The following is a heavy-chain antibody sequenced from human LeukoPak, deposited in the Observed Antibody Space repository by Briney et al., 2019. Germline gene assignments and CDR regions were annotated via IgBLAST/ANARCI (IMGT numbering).Heavy chain of an antibody. CDR3: ASGDIVALNYYYYGMDV. Sequence: GGSLRLSCAASGFTVSSNYMSWVRQAPGKGLEWVSVIYSGGSTYYADSVKGRFTISRDNSKNTLYLQMNSLRAEDTAVYYCASGDIVALNYYYYGMDVWGQGTTVTVSS. D-gene: IGHD5-12*01. V-gene: IGHV3-53*01. CDR2: IYSGGST. CDR1: GFTVSSNY. J-gene: IGHJ6*02.